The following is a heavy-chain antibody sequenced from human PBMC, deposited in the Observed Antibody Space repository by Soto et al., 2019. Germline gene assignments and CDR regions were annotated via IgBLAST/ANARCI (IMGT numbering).Heavy chain of an antibody. Sequence: QVQLVQSGAEVKKPGASVKVSCKASGYTFTSYYMHWVRQAPGQGLEWMGIINPSGGSTSYAQKFQGRVTMTRDTSTSTVYMERSSLRSEDTAVYYCARGHYDILTGNYGMDVWGQGTTVTVSS. CDR2: INPSGGST. V-gene: IGHV1-46*01. CDR1: GYTFTSYY. J-gene: IGHJ6*02. CDR3: ARGHYDILTGNYGMDV. D-gene: IGHD3-9*01.